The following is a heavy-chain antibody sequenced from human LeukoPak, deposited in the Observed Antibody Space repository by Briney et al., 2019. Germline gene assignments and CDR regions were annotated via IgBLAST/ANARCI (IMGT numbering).Heavy chain of an antibody. CDR1: GYTFTSYY. CDR2: INPSGGST. J-gene: IGHJ6*02. V-gene: IGHV1-46*01. CDR3: ARGAPPGTSYYYYGMDV. D-gene: IGHD6-13*01. Sequence: ASVTVSCTASGYTFTSYYMHWVRQAPGQGLEWMGIINPSGGSTSYAQKFQGRVSMTRDTSTSTVHMELSSPRSEDTAVYYCARGAPPGTSYYYYGMDVWGQGTTVTVSS.